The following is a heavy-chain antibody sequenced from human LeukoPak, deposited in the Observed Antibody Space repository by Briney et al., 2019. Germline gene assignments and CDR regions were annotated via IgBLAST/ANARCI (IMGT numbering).Heavy chain of an antibody. V-gene: IGHV4-59*01. Sequence: SETLSLTCNVSGASISDYYWSWIRQSPTRGLEWIGYVSSRGATNNNPSLKSRVTISAHTSENQLSLKLTSVTAADTAVYYCARAQKTMLSRAVYFFDFWGQGLLVTVSS. CDR3: ARAQKTMLSRAVYFFDF. D-gene: IGHD2-2*01. J-gene: IGHJ4*02. CDR2: VSSRGAT. CDR1: GASISDYY.